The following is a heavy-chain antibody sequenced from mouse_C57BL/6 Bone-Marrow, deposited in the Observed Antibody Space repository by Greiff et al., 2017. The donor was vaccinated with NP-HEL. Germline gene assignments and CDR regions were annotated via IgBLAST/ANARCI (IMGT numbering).Heavy chain of an antibody. CDR3: ARQGGLLFDD. Sequence: DVKLVEPGGGLVQPGGSLKLSCAASGFTFSDYYMYWVRQTPEKRLEWVAYISNGGGSTYYPDTVKGRFTISRDNAKNTLYLQMSRLKSEDTAMYYCARQGGLLFDDWGQGTTLTVSS. D-gene: IGHD2-3*01. CDR2: ISNGGGST. V-gene: IGHV5-12*01. J-gene: IGHJ2*01. CDR1: GFTFSDYY.